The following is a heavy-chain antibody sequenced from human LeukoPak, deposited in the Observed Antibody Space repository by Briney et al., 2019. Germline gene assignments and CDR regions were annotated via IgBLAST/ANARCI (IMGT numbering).Heavy chain of an antibody. CDR2: ISAYNGNT. V-gene: IGHV1-18*01. Sequence: ASVEVSCKASGYILSSYGISWVRQAPGQGLEWMGWISAYNGNTNYAQKLQGRVTMTTDTSTSTAYMELRSLRSDDTAVYYCARDIVVVPAAIRYYYGMDVWGQGTTVTVSS. CDR1: GYILSSYG. CDR3: ARDIVVVPAAIRYYYGMDV. D-gene: IGHD2-2*02. J-gene: IGHJ6*02.